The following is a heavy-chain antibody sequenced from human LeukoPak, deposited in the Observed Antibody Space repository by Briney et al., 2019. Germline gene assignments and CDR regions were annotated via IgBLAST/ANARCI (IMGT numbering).Heavy chain of an antibody. V-gene: IGHV3-7*01. CDR2: IKQDGSEK. D-gene: IGHD3-9*01. CDR3: ARGEVRGRYFDWLSGAAFY. Sequence: GGSLRLSCAASGFTFNRYWMSWVRQAPGKGLEWVANIKQDGSEKYYVDSVKGRFTISRDNAKNSLYLQMNSLRAEDTAVYYCARGEVRGRYFDWLSGAAFYWGQGTLVTVSS. CDR1: GFTFNRYW. J-gene: IGHJ4*02.